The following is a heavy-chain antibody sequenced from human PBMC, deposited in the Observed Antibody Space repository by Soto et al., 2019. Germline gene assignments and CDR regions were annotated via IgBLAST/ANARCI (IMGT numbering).Heavy chain of an antibody. J-gene: IGHJ6*02. CDR3: ASSSQGDYGMDV. V-gene: IGHV1-69*13. Sequence: SVKVSCKASGGTFSSYAISWVRQAPGQGLEWMGGIIPIFGTANYAQKFQGRVTITADESTSTAYMELSSLRSEDTAVYYCASSSQGDYGMDVWGQGTTVTVSS. CDR1: GGTFSSYA. CDR2: IIPIFGTA.